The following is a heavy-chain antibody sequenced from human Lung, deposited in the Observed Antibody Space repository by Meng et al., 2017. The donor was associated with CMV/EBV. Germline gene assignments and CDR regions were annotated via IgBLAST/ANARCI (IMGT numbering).Heavy chain of an antibody. CDR2: IYYSGST. CDR1: GGSISSYY. J-gene: IGHJ6*02. V-gene: IGHV4-59*01. D-gene: IGHD3-3*01. Sequence: SETLSLTCTVSGGSISSYYWSWIRQPPGKGLEWIGYIYYSGSTNYNPSLKSRVTISVDTSKNQFSLKLSSVTAADTAVYYCARVSGYYYYVMDVWGQAATVTASS. CDR3: ARVSGYYYYVMDV.